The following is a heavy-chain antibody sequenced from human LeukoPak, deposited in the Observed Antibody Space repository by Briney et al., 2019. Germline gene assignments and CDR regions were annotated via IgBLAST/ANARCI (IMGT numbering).Heavy chain of an antibody. CDR3: AKGSRGNYDY. CDR2: ITDRGIST. J-gene: IGHJ4*02. D-gene: IGHD1-26*01. Sequence: GGSLRLSCAASGFTFNSYAMAWVRQAPEKGLEWVSSITDRGISTYYAGSVKGRFTISRDNSKNTLYLQMTSLRAEDTAVYYCAKGSRGNYDYWGQGTLVTFSS. CDR1: GFTFNSYA. V-gene: IGHV3-23*01.